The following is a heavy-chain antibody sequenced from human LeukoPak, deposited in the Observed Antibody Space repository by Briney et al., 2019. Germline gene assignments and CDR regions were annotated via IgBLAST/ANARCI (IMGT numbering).Heavy chain of an antibody. Sequence: GGSLRLSCAASGFTFSSYWMHWVRQAPGKGLEWEANIKQDGSEKYYVDSVKGRFTISRDNAKNSLYLQMNSLRAEDTAVYSCVRDGDTSGYTNWGQGTLVTVSS. D-gene: IGHD3-22*01. J-gene: IGHJ4*02. CDR1: GFTFSSYW. V-gene: IGHV3-7*01. CDR2: IKQDGSEK. CDR3: VRDGDTSGYTN.